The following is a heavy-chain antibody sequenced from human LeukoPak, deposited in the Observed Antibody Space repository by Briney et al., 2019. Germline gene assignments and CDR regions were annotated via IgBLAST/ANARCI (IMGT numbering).Heavy chain of an antibody. CDR3: ARHSDVIGAI. Sequence: GESLKISCKASDYTFTHQWIGWVRQKSGSGLEWMGIIYPRDSDTRYSPSFQGHVSISADTSINTAYLEWSRPEASDTAIYYCARHSDVIGAIWGQGTLVTVSS. V-gene: IGHV5-51*01. CDR1: DYTFTHQW. D-gene: IGHD3-10*01. CDR2: IYPRDSDT. J-gene: IGHJ4*02.